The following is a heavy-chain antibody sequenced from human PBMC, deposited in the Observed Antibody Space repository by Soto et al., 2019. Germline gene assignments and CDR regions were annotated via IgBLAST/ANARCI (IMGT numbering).Heavy chain of an antibody. CDR2: IYHSGST. Sequence: SETLSLTCAVSGGSISSSNWWSWVRQPPGKGLEWIGEIYHSGSTNYNPSLKSRVTISVDKSKNQFSLKLSSVTAADTAVYYCARAQNIAAAGSYYYGMDVWGQGTTVTVSS. CDR1: GGSISSSNW. D-gene: IGHD6-13*01. J-gene: IGHJ6*02. V-gene: IGHV4-4*02. CDR3: ARAQNIAAAGSYYYGMDV.